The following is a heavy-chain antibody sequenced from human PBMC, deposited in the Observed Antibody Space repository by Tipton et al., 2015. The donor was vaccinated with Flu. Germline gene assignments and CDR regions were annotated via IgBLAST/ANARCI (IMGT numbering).Heavy chain of an antibody. CDR2: IHSSGNA. V-gene: IGHV4-39*01. CDR3: ARHRLRVTSFIDF. J-gene: IGHJ4*02. D-gene: IGHD4-11*01. CDR1: GDSISSNFYY. Sequence: TLSLTCNVSGDSISSNFYYWGWIRQSPGKGLEWIGNIHSSGNAYYSPSLRSRVTISIDTSKNQFSLKVNSVTAADTAVYYCARHRLRVTSFIDFWGQGTPVSVSS.